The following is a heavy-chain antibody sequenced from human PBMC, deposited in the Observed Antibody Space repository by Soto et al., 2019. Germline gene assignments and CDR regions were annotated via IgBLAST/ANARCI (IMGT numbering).Heavy chain of an antibody. CDR1: GYTFTAQY. V-gene: IGHV1-2*02. CDR3: AKGDSSWVSWFDP. D-gene: IGHD6-19*01. CDR2: IHPTTGAT. J-gene: IGHJ5*02. Sequence: ASVKVSCKASGYTFTAQYLHWVRKAPGEGLEWMGWIHPTTGATRYAQKFQGRVTMTRDTSMSTAYLEVRSLRPDDTAVYYCAKGDSSWVSWFDPWGQGTLVTVSS.